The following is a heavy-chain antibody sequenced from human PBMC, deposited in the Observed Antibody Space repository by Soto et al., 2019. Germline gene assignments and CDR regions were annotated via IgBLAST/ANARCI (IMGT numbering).Heavy chain of an antibody. D-gene: IGHD2-2*01. Sequence: SETLSLTCSVSGDSISSYFKNWIRQPPGKGLEWIGCIYDDGSTKYNPSLESRVTILLDTSKNESSLRLRSVTSADTAVYYCVSSRSAIYGDAFDVWGQGTMVTVSS. CDR1: GDSISSYF. V-gene: IGHV4-59*03. CDR2: IYDDGST. J-gene: IGHJ3*01. CDR3: VSSRSAIYGDAFDV.